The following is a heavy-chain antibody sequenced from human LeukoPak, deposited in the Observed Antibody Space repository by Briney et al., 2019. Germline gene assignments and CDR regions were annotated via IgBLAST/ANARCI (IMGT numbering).Heavy chain of an antibody. V-gene: IGHV4-4*09. D-gene: IGHD6-13*01. CDR2: IYTSGST. CDR1: GGSISSYY. J-gene: IGHJ5*02. CDR3: ARGAAATFDP. Sequence: SETLSLTCTVSGGSISSYYWSWIRQPSGKGLEWIGYIYTSGSTNYNPSLKSRVTISVDTSKNQFSLKLSSETAADTAVYYCARGAAATFDPWGQGTLVTVPS.